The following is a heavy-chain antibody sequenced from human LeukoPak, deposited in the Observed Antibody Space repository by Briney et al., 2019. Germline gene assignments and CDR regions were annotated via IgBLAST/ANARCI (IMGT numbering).Heavy chain of an antibody. D-gene: IGHD3-10*01. CDR3: ARGESGRNAFDI. CDR2: IYYSGST. V-gene: IGHV4-59*01. Sequence: SETLSLTCTVSGGSISSYYWSWIRQPPGKGLEWIGYIYYSGSTNYNPSLKSRVTISVDTSKNQFSLKLSSVTAADTAVYYCARGESGRNAFDIWGQGTMVAVSS. CDR1: GGSISSYY. J-gene: IGHJ3*02.